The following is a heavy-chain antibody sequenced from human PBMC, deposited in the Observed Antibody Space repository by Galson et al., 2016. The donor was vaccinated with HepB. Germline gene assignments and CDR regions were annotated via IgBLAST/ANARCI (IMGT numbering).Heavy chain of an antibody. V-gene: IGHV3-30-3*01. D-gene: IGHD3-16*02. CDR2: ISFDGSNN. CDR3: ARDDDYVWGTYRYMRTVPHYYFDY. CDR1: GFTFSSYA. J-gene: IGHJ4*02. Sequence: SLRLSCAASGFTFSSYAMHWVRQAPGKGLEWVAVISFDGSNNFYADSVKGRFTISRDNSKNTLYLQMNSLRAEDTAVYYCARDDDYVWGTYRYMRTVPHYYFDYWGQGTLVTVSS.